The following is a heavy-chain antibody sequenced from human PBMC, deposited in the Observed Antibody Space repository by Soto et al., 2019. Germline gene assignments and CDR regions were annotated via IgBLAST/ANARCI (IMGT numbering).Heavy chain of an antibody. Sequence: LGESLKISCQASGYSFTAYWITWVRQMPGKGLEWMATIDPSDSYVDYSPSFRGHVTFSVDRSITTVYLQWNSLKASDSAMYFCTRRASSSFYNFDFWGQGALVTVSS. V-gene: IGHV5-10-1*01. D-gene: IGHD2-2*01. CDR1: GYSFTAYW. CDR2: IDPSDSYV. J-gene: IGHJ4*02. CDR3: TRRASSSFYNFDF.